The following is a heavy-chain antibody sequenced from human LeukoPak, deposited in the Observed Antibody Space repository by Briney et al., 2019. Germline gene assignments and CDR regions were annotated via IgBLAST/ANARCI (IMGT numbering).Heavy chain of an antibody. CDR2: IYYSGST. Sequence: PSETLSLTCTVSGGSISSSSYYWGWIRQPPGKGLEWIGSIYYSGSTYYNPSLKSRVTISVDTSKNQLSLKLSSVTAADTAVYYCARRGTYYYDSSGYYTKYYFDYWGQGTLVTVSS. CDR1: GGSISSSSYY. J-gene: IGHJ4*02. D-gene: IGHD3-22*01. CDR3: ARRGTYYYDSSGYYTKYYFDY. V-gene: IGHV4-39*01.